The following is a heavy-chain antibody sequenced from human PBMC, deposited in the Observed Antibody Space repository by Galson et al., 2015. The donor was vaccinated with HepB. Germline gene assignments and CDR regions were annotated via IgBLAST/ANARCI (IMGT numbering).Heavy chain of an antibody. V-gene: IGHV3-23*01. CDR2: ISGLGTHT. CDR3: AKGREYDRYYMDV. D-gene: IGHD3-3*01. J-gene: IGHJ6*03. CDR1: GFTFSSYA. Sequence: SLRLSCAASGFTFSSYAMRWVRQAPGKGLEWVSAISGLGTHTKYADSVRGRFTISRDNSKNTVYLQMNSLRAEDTAVYYCAKGREYDRYYMDVWGKGTTATVSS.